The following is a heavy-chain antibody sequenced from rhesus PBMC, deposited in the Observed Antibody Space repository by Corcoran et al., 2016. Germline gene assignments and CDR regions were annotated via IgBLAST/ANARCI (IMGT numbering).Heavy chain of an antibody. V-gene: IGHV3S16*01. Sequence: EVQLVESGGGLVQPGGSLRLSCAASGFTFSDYYMSWVRQAPGKGLEWFSSISSASMYRFYADSVKVRFTSSRDNAKNSLSLQMNSLKTEDTAVYYCTRGLLQFLDWLPYDYWGQGVLVTVSS. CDR3: TRGLLQFLDWLPYDY. J-gene: IGHJ4*01. CDR2: ISSASMYR. CDR1: GFTFSDYY. D-gene: IGHD3-3*01.